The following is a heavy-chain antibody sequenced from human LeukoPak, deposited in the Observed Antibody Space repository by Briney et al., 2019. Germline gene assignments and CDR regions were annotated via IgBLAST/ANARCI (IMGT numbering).Heavy chain of an antibody. V-gene: IGHV1-58*01. CDR1: GFTFSNSA. CDR2: IVVGSGNT. D-gene: IGHD3-3*01. CDR3: AADITIFGVVTHDY. J-gene: IGHJ4*02. Sequence: ASVKVSCKASGFTFSNSAVQWVRQARGQRLEWIGWIVVGSGNTNYAQKFQERVTITRDMSTSTAYMELSSLRSEDTAVYYCAADITIFGVVTHDYWGQGTLVTVSS.